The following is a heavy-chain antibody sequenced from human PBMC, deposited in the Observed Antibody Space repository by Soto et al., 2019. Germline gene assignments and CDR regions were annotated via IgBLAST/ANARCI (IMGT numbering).Heavy chain of an antibody. CDR2: VKSKADGGSG. V-gene: IGHV3-15*07. Sequence: PGGSLRLSCAASGFPFNNAWINWVRQVPGKGLEWVGRVKSKADGGSGDYAAPVKGRFVVSRDDSKDIVYPQMNSLKIEDTGVYYCTTDSRTTLPEIRFDYWGHGTQVTVSS. J-gene: IGHJ4*01. CDR3: TTDSRTTLPEIRFDY. CDR1: GFPFNNAW. D-gene: IGHD1-26*01.